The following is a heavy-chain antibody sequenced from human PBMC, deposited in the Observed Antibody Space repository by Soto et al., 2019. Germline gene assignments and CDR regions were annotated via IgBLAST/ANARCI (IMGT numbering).Heavy chain of an antibody. CDR2: IYHSGST. CDR1: GYSISSGYY. J-gene: IGHJ4*02. V-gene: IGHV4-38-2*01. D-gene: IGHD1-7*01. CDR3: ARVKAGELFDY. Sequence: PSETLSLTCAVSGYSISSGYYWGWMRQPPGKGLEWIGSIYHSGSTYYNPSLKSRVTISVDTSKNQFSLKLNSVTAADTAVYDCARVKAGELFDYWGRGTLVTVSS.